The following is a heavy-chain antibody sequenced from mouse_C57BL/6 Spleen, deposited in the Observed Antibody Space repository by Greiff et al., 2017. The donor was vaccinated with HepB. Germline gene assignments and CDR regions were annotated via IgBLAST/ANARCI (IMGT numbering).Heavy chain of an antibody. CDR3: ARRPYDYDGVAY. CDR2: IYPSDSET. D-gene: IGHD2-4*01. CDR1: GYTFTSYW. V-gene: IGHV1-61*01. J-gene: IGHJ3*01. Sequence: QVQLQQPGAELVRPGSSVKLSCKASGYTFTSYWMDWVKQRPGQGLEWIGNIYPSDSETHYNQKFKDKATLTVDKSSSTAYMQLSSLTSEDSAVYYCARRPYDYDGVAYWGQGTRVTVSA.